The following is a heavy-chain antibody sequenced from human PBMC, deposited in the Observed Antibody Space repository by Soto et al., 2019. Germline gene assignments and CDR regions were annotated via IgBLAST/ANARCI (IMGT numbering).Heavy chain of an antibody. J-gene: IGHJ4*02. Sequence: EVQLVESGGGLVQSGGSLRLSCEASGFSFITYWMNWVRQAPGKGLEWLAGIKEDGSEKQYVDSVKGRFTISRDNAKNSLYLQMNSLSEVDTAVYYCVRAISGSFALWGQGTLVIVSS. CDR2: IKEDGSEK. V-gene: IGHV3-7*04. CDR1: GFSFITYW. D-gene: IGHD3-9*01. CDR3: VRAISGSFAL.